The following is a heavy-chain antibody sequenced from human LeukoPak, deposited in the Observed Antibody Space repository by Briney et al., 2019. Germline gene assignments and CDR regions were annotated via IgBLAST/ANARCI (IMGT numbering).Heavy chain of an antibody. Sequence: ASVKVSCKASGYTFTSYAMHWVRQAPGQRLEWMGWINAGNGNTKYSQKFQGRVTITRDTSASTAYMELSSLRSEDTAVYYCATSRRSGGSYLNDAFDIWGQGTMVTVSS. CDR2: INAGNGNT. J-gene: IGHJ3*02. V-gene: IGHV1-3*01. CDR3: ATSRRSGGSYLNDAFDI. D-gene: IGHD1-26*01. CDR1: GYTFTSYA.